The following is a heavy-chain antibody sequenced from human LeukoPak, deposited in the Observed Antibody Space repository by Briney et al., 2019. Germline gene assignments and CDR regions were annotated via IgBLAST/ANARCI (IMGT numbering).Heavy chain of an antibody. D-gene: IGHD2-2*01. J-gene: IGHJ4*02. CDR3: ARGGGGTTSCDY. V-gene: IGHV4-59*01. Sequence: SETLSLTCTVSGGSISSYYWSWIRQPPGKGLEWIGYIYYSGSTNYNPSLKSRVTISVDTSKNQFSLKLSSVTAADTAVYYCARGGGGTTSCDYWGQGTLVTVSS. CDR1: GGSISSYY. CDR2: IYYSGST.